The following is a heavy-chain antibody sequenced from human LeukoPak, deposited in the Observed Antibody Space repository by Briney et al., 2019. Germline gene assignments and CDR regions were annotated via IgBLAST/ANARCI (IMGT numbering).Heavy chain of an antibody. CDR1: GFTFSNHW. V-gene: IGHV3-7*04. CDR3: ARGGFRYFGY. Sequence: GGSLRLSCAASGFTFSNHWVSWVRQAPGKGLEWVANTKQDGNEKYYVDSVKGRFTISRDNAKNSLYLQMNSLRAEDTAVYYCARGGFRYFGYWGQGTLVTVSS. CDR2: TKQDGNEK. D-gene: IGHD3-16*02. J-gene: IGHJ4*02.